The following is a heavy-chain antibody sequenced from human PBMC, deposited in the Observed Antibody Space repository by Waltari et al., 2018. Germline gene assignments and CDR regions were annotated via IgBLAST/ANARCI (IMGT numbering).Heavy chain of an antibody. CDR3: VRMERRAYYYYYGMDV. D-gene: IGHD1-1*01. J-gene: IGHJ6*02. CDR1: GFTVSSTY. V-gene: IGHV3-53*01. CDR2: IYSCGST. Sequence: EVQLVESGGGLIQPGGSLRLSCAASGFTVSSTYLSGVSQAPGKGLDWVSVIYSCGSTYYADAVKGRFTISRDNSKNTLYLQMNSLRAEDTAVYYCVRMERRAYYYYYGMDVWGQGTTVTVSS.